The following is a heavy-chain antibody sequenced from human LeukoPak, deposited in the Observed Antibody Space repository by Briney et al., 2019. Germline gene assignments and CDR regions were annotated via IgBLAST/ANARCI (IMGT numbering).Heavy chain of an antibody. Sequence: GGSLRLSCAASGFTVSSNYMSWVRQAPGKGLEWVSVIYSGGSTYYADSVKGRFTISRDNAKNSLYLQMNSLRAEDTAVYYCAKDHHTAMVPIHFDYWGQGTLVTVSS. D-gene: IGHD5-18*01. CDR1: GFTVSSNY. CDR3: AKDHHTAMVPIHFDY. J-gene: IGHJ4*02. V-gene: IGHV3-53*01. CDR2: IYSGGST.